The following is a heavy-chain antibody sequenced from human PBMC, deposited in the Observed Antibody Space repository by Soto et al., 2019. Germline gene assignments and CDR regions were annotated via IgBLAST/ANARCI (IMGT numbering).Heavy chain of an antibody. V-gene: IGHV1-2*02. CDR1: GYTFTGYY. Sequence: ASVKVSCKASGYTFTGYYMHWVRQAPGQGLEWMGWINPNSGGTNYAQKFQGRVTMTRDTSISTAYMELSRLRSDDTAVYYCARDPLGSSSKFDYWGQGTLVTVSS. J-gene: IGHJ4*02. CDR2: INPNSGGT. D-gene: IGHD6-6*01. CDR3: ARDPLGSSSKFDY.